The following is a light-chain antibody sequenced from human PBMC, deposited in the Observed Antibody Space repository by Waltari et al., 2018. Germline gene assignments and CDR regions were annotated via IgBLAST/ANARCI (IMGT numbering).Light chain of an antibody. Sequence: QSALTQPASVSGSPGQSITISCTGASDDFFNFVFWYQHNPAKAPKLRLYDVSNRASGVSSRFSGSKSGTTASLTISGLQAEDEADYYCTVKRGSNTVVFGGGTKLTVL. V-gene: IGLV2-14*03. CDR1: SDDFFNF. CDR3: TVKRGSNTVV. J-gene: IGLJ2*01. CDR2: DVS.